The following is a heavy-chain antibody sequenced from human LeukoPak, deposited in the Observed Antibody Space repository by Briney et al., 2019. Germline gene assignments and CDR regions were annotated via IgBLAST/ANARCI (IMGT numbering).Heavy chain of an antibody. D-gene: IGHD6-6*01. Sequence: SGTLCLSCTVSGRSISSYFWSWIRQPPGKGLEWIGYIYYSGSNNDTPYHESRVTGSVDTSKNQFSLKLSSVTAADTAVYYCAKLPSIAAHYYYYYYYMDVWGKGTTVTVSS. CDR1: GRSISSYF. V-gene: IGHV4-59*01. CDR2: IYYSGSN. CDR3: AKLPSIAAHYYYYYYYMDV. J-gene: IGHJ6*03.